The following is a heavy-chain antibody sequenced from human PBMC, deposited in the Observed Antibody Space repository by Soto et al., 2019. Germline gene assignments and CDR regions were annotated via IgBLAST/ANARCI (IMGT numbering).Heavy chain of an antibody. CDR3: ATGVAGWYYFDY. D-gene: IGHD3-3*01. V-gene: IGHV3-9*01. CDR2: ISWNVGSI. CDR1: GFTFDDYA. J-gene: IGHJ4*02. Sequence: EVQLVESGGGLVQPGRSLRLSCAASGFTFDDYAMHWVRQAPGKGLEWVSGISWNVGSIAYADSVKGRFTISRDNAKNSLCRQMNSLRAEDTGLYYCATGVAGWYYFDYWGQGTLVTVSS.